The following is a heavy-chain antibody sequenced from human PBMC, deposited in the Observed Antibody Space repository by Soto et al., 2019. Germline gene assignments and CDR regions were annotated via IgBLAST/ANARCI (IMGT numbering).Heavy chain of an antibody. D-gene: IGHD3-22*01. CDR3: ARDGPTYYYDSSGYYPNWFDP. CDR2: IIPIFGTA. Sequence: QVQLVQSGAEVKKPGSSVKVSCKASGGTFSSYAISWVRQAPGQGLEWMGGIIPIFGTANYAQKFQGRVTITADESTSTAYMELSSLRSEDTAVYYCARDGPTYYYDSSGYYPNWFDPWGQGTLVTVSS. CDR1: GGTFSSYA. V-gene: IGHV1-69*01. J-gene: IGHJ5*02.